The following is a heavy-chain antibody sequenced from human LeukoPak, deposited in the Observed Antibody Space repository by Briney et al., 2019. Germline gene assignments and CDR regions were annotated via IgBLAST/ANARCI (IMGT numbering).Heavy chain of an antibody. CDR3: AEVDYYDSSGYYSMGAFVI. CDR2: ISGSGGST. V-gene: IGHV3-23*01. J-gene: IGHJ3*02. CDR1: GFTFSSYA. D-gene: IGHD3-22*01. Sequence: GGSLRLSCAASGFTFSSYAMSWVRQAPGKGLEWVSAISGSGGSTYYADSVKGRFTISRDNSKNTLYLQMNSLRAEDTAVYYCAEVDYYDSSGYYSMGAFVIWGQGTMVTVSS.